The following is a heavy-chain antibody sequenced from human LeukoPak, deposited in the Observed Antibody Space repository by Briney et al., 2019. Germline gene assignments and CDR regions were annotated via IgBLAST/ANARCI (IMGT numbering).Heavy chain of an antibody. Sequence: ASVKVSCKASGHTFTGYYMHWVRQAPGQGLEWMGWINPNSGGTNYAQKFQGWVTMTRDTSISTAYMELSRLRSDDTAVYYCARARGYSSSRFDYWGQGTLVTVSS. CDR2: INPNSGGT. V-gene: IGHV1-2*04. CDR1: GHTFTGYY. D-gene: IGHD6-6*01. CDR3: ARARGYSSSRFDY. J-gene: IGHJ4*02.